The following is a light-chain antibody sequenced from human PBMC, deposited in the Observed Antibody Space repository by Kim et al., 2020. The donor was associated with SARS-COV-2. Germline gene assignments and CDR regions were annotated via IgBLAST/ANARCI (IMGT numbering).Light chain of an antibody. CDR1: SSNIGSFS. CDR3: TTWDDSLSGWV. V-gene: IGLV1-44*01. Sequence: ELTQPPSASGTPGQKFTISCSGSSSNIGSFSVSWYQQLPGTAPRVLIYNNTQRPSGVPDRFSGSKSGTSASLAISGLQSEDDADYFCTTWDDSLSGWVFGRGTQLTVL. CDR2: NNT. J-gene: IGLJ3*02.